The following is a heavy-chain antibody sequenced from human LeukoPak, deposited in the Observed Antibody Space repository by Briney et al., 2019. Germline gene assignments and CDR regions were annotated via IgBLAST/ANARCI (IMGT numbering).Heavy chain of an antibody. V-gene: IGHV3-30-3*01. J-gene: IGHJ4*02. D-gene: IGHD5-18*01. CDR1: GFTFSSYA. CDR2: ISYDGSNK. CDR3: ARVGAYGYYYFDY. Sequence: GGSLRLSCAASGFTFSSYAMHWVRQAPGKGLEWVAVISYDGSNKYYADSVKGRFTISRDNSKNTLYLQMNSLRAEDTAVYYCARVGAYGYYYFDYWGQGTLVTVSS.